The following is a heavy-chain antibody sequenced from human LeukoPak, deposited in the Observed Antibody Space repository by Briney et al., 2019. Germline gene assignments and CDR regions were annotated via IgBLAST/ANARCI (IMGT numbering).Heavy chain of an antibody. CDR3: ARFGVDYDMDV. Sequence: SETLSLTCTVSGGTISGHYWTWIRQPPGKGLEWIGQLHYSGKADYNRSLRSRINISVDMSKNQMSLKVNSVTAADTAVYYCARFGVDYDMDVWGQGTTVTVS. V-gene: IGHV4-59*11. CDR1: GGTISGHY. D-gene: IGHD3-16*01. CDR2: LHYSGKA. J-gene: IGHJ6*02.